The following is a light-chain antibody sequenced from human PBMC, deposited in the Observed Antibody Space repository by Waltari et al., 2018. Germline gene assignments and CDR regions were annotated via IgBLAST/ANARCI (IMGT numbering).Light chain of an antibody. V-gene: IGKV3-20*01. CDR2: AAS. Sequence: EVVLTQSPGTLSLSPGERATLSCRASQSISKYLVWYQQRPGQAPRLLIYAASTRATRIPDRFSGSGFGTDFSLTISRLEPEDFAVYYCQNHERLPATFGQGTRVEIK. CDR1: QSISKY. CDR3: QNHERLPAT. J-gene: IGKJ1*01.